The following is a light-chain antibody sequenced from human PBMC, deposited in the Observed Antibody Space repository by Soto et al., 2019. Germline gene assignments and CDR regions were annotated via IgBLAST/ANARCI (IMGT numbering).Light chain of an antibody. Sequence: QSVLTQPPSVSGAPGQRVTISCTGSSSNIGADYAVHWYQQLPGTAPKLLIYNNNNRPSGVPDRFSGSKSGTSPSLAITGPRAEYGAHYYCQSYDSRLSADVFGTKTKLTVL. J-gene: IGLJ1*01. CDR3: QSYDSRLSADV. CDR1: SSNIGADYA. V-gene: IGLV1-40*01. CDR2: NNN.